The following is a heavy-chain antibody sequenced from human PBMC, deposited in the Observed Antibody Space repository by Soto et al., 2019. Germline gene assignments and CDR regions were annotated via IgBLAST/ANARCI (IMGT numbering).Heavy chain of an antibody. Sequence: QVQLVRSGAEVKKPESSVKVSCKAPGGTFSTYAISWVRQAPGQGLEWMGGIIPMFGTANYAQRFQDRVTITADEATNTVYRELSSLRSEDTAVYFCASGIQLWLRRINNGYSGWGQGTLVTVSS. CDR2: IIPMFGTA. J-gene: IGHJ4*02. D-gene: IGHD5-18*01. CDR3: ASGIQLWLRRINNGYSG. CDR1: GGTFSTYA. V-gene: IGHV1-69*12.